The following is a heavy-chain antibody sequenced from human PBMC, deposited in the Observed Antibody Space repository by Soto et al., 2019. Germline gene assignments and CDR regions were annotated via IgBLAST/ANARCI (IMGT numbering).Heavy chain of an antibody. Sequence: QVQLQQSGAGLLKPSETLSLTCAVYGGSFSGYYWSWIRQPPGRGLEWIGEINHSGSTNYNPSLKRRVTISVDKSKNQFSLKMSSVTAAATAVYYCARTGGRYSDYWGQGTLVTVSS. CDR3: ARTGGRYSDY. V-gene: IGHV4-34*01. J-gene: IGHJ4*02. D-gene: IGHD1-26*01. CDR2: INHSGST. CDR1: GGSFSGYY.